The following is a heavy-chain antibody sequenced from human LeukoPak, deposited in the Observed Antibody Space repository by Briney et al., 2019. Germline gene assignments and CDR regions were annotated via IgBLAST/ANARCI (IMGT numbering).Heavy chain of an antibody. D-gene: IGHD2-15*01. CDR1: GILVSSNY. J-gene: IGHJ4*02. Sequence: QTGGSLRLSCVASGILVSSNYMSWVRQAPGKGLEWVSFIDSTGSTYYADSVKGRFTISRDNSRNTLYLQMNSLRAEDTAVYYCAREVVVAATPLDYWGQGTLVTVSS. CDR3: AREVVVAATPLDY. V-gene: IGHV3-66*01. CDR2: IDSTGST.